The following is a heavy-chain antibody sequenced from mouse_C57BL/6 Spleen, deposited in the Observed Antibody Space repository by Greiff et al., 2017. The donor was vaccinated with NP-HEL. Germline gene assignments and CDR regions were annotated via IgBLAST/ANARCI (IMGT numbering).Heavy chain of an antibody. Sequence: VQLQQPGAELVMPGASVKLSCKASGYTFTSYWMHWVKQRPGQGLEWIGEIDPSDSYTNYNQKFKGKSTLTVDKSSSTAYLQLSSLTSEDSAVYYCARRTPNWASYAMDYWGQGTSVTVSS. CDR2: IDPSDSYT. D-gene: IGHD4-1*01. CDR3: ARRTPNWASYAMDY. J-gene: IGHJ4*01. V-gene: IGHV1-69*01. CDR1: GYTFTSYW.